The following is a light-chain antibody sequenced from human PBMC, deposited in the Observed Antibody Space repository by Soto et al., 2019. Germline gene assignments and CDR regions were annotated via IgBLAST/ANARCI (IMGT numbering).Light chain of an antibody. J-gene: IGKJ1*01. CDR2: DVS. V-gene: IGKV3-11*01. Sequence: EVVLTQSPATLSLSPGERVTLSCRASQSVSNSLAWYQQKPGQPPRLLIYDVSNRATGIPARFSGSGSGTDFTLTITSLEPEDVATYYCQKYNIAPSWTFGQGTKVDIK. CDR1: QSVSNS. CDR3: QKYNIAPSWT.